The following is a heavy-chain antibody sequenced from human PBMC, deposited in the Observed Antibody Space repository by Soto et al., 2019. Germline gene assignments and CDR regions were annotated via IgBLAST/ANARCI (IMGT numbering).Heavy chain of an antibody. V-gene: IGHV3-30-3*01. CDR1: GFTFSSYA. J-gene: IGHJ4*02. Sequence: QVQLVESGGGVVQPGRSLRLSCAASGFTFSSYAMHWVRQAPGKGLEWEAVISYDGSNKYYADSVKGRFTISRDNSKNTLYLQMYSLRAEDTAVYYCATYYYDSSGSNTALDYWGQGTLVPVSS. D-gene: IGHD3-22*01. CDR2: ISYDGSNK. CDR3: ATYYYDSSGSNTALDY.